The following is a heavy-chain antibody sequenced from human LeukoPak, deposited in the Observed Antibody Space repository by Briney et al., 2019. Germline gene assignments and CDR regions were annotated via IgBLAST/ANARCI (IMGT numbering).Heavy chain of an antibody. D-gene: IGHD6-19*01. J-gene: IGHJ4*02. CDR3: ARGQDQWLADY. CDR1: GGSFSGYY. Sequence: ASETLSLTCAVYGGSFSGYYWNYIRQPPGKGLEWIGEINHRGSTNYSPSLKSRVTISVDTSKNQFSLKLSSVTAADTAVYYCARGQDQWLADYWGQGTLVTVSS. V-gene: IGHV4-34*01. CDR2: INHRGST.